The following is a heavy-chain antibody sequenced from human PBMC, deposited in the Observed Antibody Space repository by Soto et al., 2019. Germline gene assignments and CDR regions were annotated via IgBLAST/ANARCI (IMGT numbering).Heavy chain of an antibody. J-gene: IGHJ6*02. Sequence: GGSLRLSCAASGFTFSSYAMHWVRQAPGKGLEWVAVISYDGSNKYYADSVKGRFTISRDNSKNTLYLQMNSLRSEDTAVYYCARGRAVAGILGEDYGMDVWGQGTTVTVSS. CDR2: ISYDGSNK. CDR1: GFTFSSYA. D-gene: IGHD6-19*01. CDR3: ARGRAVAGILGEDYGMDV. V-gene: IGHV3-30-3*01.